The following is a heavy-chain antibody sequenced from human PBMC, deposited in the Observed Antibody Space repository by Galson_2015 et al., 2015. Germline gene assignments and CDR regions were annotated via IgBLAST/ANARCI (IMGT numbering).Heavy chain of an antibody. J-gene: IGHJ4*02. V-gene: IGHV3-23*01. D-gene: IGHD2-15*01. Sequence: SLRLSCAASGFTFSSYAMSWVRQAPGKGLEWVSLITARSGSPYYADSVKRRFTISRDNSKNTLYLQMNSLRAEDTAMYYCAKEVRSDFHYATDYWGQGALVPASS. CDR2: ITARSGSP. CDR3: AKEVRSDFHYATDY. CDR1: GFTFSSYA.